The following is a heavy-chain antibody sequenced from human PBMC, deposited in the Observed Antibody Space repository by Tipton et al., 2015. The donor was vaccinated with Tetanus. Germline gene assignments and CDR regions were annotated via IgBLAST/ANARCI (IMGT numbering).Heavy chain of an antibody. CDR1: GGSLSSGTYY. CDR3: ATQTDNWFDP. V-gene: IGHV4-39*01. CDR2: IYYSGST. Sequence: LRLSCTVSGGSLSSGTYYWGWIRQPPGKGLEWIGNIYYSGSTYHNASLESRVTISIDTSKNEFSLKLTSVTAADTAVYYCATQTDNWFDPWGQGTLVTVSS. J-gene: IGHJ5*02.